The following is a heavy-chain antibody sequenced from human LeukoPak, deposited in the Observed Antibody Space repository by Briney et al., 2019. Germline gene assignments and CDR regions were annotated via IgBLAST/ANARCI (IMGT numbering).Heavy chain of an antibody. V-gene: IGHV3-21*01. D-gene: IGHD3-10*01. CDR2: ISSSGSYI. CDR1: GFTFSTYS. CDR3: ARGSGVQVRSSLDY. J-gene: IGHJ4*02. Sequence: PGGSLRLSCAASGFTFSTYSMNWVRQAPPKELEWVSSISSSGSYIYYADSVKGRFTISRDNAKNSLYLQMNSLRAEDTAVYYCARGSGVQVRSSLDYWGQGTLVTVSS.